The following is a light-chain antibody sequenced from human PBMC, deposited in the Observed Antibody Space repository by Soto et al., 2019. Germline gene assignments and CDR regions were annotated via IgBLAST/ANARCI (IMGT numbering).Light chain of an antibody. CDR3: QSYDNSLNGYV. Sequence: QSVLTQPPSVSGAPGQRVTISCTGSSSNIGASYDVHWYQQFPGAAPKLLIYRDTHRPSGIPNRFSGSKSGTSASLAIFGLPPGDEADYYCQSYDNSLNGYVFGTGTKVTVL. CDR2: RDT. V-gene: IGLV1-40*01. CDR1: SSNIGASYD. J-gene: IGLJ1*01.